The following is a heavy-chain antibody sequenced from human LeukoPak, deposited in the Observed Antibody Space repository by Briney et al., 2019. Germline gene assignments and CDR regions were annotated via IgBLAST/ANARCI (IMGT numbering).Heavy chain of an antibody. D-gene: IGHD6-13*01. J-gene: IGHJ5*02. Sequence: PGGSLRISCAASGFTFSAYGVHWVRQAPGKGLEWVAFIRYDGRIKNYADSVKGRFTISRDNSKNTLYLQMNSLTTEDTSLYYCARNRAAAGDWLDPWGQGTLVIVSS. V-gene: IGHV3-30*02. CDR1: GFTFSAYG. CDR3: ARNRAAAGDWLDP. CDR2: IRYDGRIK.